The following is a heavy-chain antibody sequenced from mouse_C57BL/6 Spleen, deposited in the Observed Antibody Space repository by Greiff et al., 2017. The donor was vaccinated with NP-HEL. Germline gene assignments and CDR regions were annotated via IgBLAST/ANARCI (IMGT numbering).Heavy chain of an antibody. Sequence: EVQVVESGGDLVKPGGSLKLSCAASGFTFSSYGMSWVRQTPDKRLEWVATISSGGSYTYYPDSVKGRFTISRDNAKNTLYLQMSSLKSEDTAMYYCARDSSGHGYFDYWGQGTTLTVSS. J-gene: IGHJ2*01. V-gene: IGHV5-6*01. D-gene: IGHD3-2*02. CDR2: ISSGGSYT. CDR3: ARDSSGHGYFDY. CDR1: GFTFSSYG.